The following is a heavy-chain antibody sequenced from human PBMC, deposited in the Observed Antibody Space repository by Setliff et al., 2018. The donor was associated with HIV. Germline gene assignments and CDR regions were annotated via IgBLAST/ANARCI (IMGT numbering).Heavy chain of an antibody. CDR1: GYSISSGYY. CDR2: VYFIGTPTRRLSEYNPYRENPTRGTT. V-gene: IGHV4-61*01. Sequence: SETLSLTCAVSGYSISSGYYWSWVRQAPGKGLEWIGNVYFIGTPTRRLSEYNPYRENPTRGTTDYNPSLKSRVTISIDTSKNQFSLKVSSVTAADTAVYYCARGWEWGAPLDYWGQGTLVTVSS. D-gene: IGHD1-26*01. CDR3: ARGWEWGAPLDY. J-gene: IGHJ4*02.